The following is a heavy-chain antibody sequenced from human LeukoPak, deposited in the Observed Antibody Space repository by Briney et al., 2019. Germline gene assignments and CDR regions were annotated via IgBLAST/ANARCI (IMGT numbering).Heavy chain of an antibody. CDR3: AADPSHGSYSRNY. CDR1: GFTFTSSA. J-gene: IGHJ4*02. Sequence: GTSVKVSCKASGFTFTSSAVQWVRQARGQRLEWIGWIVVGSGNTNYAQKFQERVTITRDMSTSTAYMELSSLRSEDTAVYYCAADPSHGSYSRNYWGQGTLVTVSS. CDR2: IVVGSGNT. V-gene: IGHV1-58*01. D-gene: IGHD1-26*01.